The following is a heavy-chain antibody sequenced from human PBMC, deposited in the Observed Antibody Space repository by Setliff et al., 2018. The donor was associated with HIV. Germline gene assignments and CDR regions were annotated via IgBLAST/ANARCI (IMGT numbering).Heavy chain of an antibody. Sequence: PSETLSLTCTVSGGSVTSSLYYWGWIRQPPGKGLEWIGTIYYGGTTCYNPSLRSRLTISLDSPTNQFSVTLSSVTAADTAMYYCARYTVGSMVDYWGPGTLVTVSS. CDR1: GGSVTSSLYY. V-gene: IGHV4-39*01. D-gene: IGHD5-12*01. J-gene: IGHJ4*02. CDR3: ARYTVGSMVDY. CDR2: IYYGGTT.